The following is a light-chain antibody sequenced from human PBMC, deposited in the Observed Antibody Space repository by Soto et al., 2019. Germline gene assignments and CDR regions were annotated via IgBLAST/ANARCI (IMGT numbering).Light chain of an antibody. CDR2: AAS. CDR3: QHYGGSST. Sequence: DIVLTQSPGTLSLSPGERATLSCRASQSVSSNYLAWYQQEPGQAPRLLIYAASSRATGISDRFRGSGSRTDFTLTISSLEPEDFALYYCQHYGGSSTFGGGTQVEIK. CDR1: QSVSSNY. J-gene: IGKJ4*01. V-gene: IGKV3-20*01.